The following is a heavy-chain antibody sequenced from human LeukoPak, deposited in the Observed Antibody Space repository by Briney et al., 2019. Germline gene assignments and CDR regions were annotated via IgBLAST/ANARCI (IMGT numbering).Heavy chain of an antibody. V-gene: IGHV3-21*01. D-gene: IGHD1-14*01. CDR2: ISSGSSYI. Sequence: GSLRLSCAASGFTFSSYSMNWVRQAPGKGLEWVSSISSGSSYIYDADSVKGRFTISRDNAKNSLYLQMNSLRAEDTAVYYCAREVSGYFDYWGQGTLVTVSS. CDR3: AREVSGYFDY. J-gene: IGHJ4*02. CDR1: GFTFSSYS.